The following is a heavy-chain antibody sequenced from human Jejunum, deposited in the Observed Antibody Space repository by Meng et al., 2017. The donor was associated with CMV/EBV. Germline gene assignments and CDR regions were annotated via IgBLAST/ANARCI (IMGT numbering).Heavy chain of an antibody. CDR1: GFSLTTSGVG. Sequence: FSGFSLTTSGVGVGWIRQPPGKGLEWLALIFWDDDKRYRPSLRSRLTIIKDTSKNQVVLTMTNTDPVDTATYYCAHRGNYGDYVFDSWGQGTLVTVSS. J-gene: IGHJ5*01. CDR2: IFWDDDK. D-gene: IGHD4-17*01. CDR3: AHRGNYGDYVFDS. V-gene: IGHV2-5*02.